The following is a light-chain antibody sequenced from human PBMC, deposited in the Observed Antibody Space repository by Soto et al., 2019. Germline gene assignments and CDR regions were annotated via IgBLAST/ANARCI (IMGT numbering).Light chain of an antibody. CDR3: QQYNNWPLT. J-gene: IGKJ1*01. Sequence: EIVMTQSPATLSASPGERATLSCRAGQSISRNLAGYQQKPGQAPRLLIYSASTRATGRPARFSGSGSGTEFTLTISSLQSEDFAVYSCQQYNNWPLTFGQGTKVDIK. CDR2: SAS. V-gene: IGKV3-15*01. CDR1: QSISRN.